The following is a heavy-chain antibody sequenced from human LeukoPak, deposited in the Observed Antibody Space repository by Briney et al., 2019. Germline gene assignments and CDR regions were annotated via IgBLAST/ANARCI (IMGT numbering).Heavy chain of an antibody. Sequence: GGSLRLSCAASGFTFDAYAMSWIRQAPGKGLEWVSYISSSGSTIYYADSVKGRFTISRDNAKNSLYLQMNSLRAEDTAVYYCASVVAHANDYWGQGTLVTVSS. J-gene: IGHJ4*02. CDR1: GFTFDAYA. V-gene: IGHV3-11*04. CDR2: ISSSGSTI. CDR3: ASVVAHANDY. D-gene: IGHD2-15*01.